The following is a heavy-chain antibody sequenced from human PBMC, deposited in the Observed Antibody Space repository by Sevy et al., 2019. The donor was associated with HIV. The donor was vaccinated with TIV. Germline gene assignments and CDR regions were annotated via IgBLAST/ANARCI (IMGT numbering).Heavy chain of an antibody. CDR2: IWSDGSNK. J-gene: IGHJ4*02. D-gene: IGHD1-7*01. CDR1: GFTFSSYG. V-gene: IGHV3-33*01. Sequence: GGSLRLSCAASGFTFSSYGMHWVRQAPGKGLEWVAVIWSDGSNKYYADSVKGRFTISRDNSKNTLYLQMNSLRAEDTAVYYCARVGITGTTGIDYWGQGTLVTVSS. CDR3: ARVGITGTTGIDY.